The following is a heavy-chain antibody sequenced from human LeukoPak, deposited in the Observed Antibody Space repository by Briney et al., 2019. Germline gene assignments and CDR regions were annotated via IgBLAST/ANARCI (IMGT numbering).Heavy chain of an antibody. V-gene: IGHV5-51*01. CDR1: GYSFTNYW. D-gene: IGHD4-17*01. CDR2: IYPGDSDT. J-gene: IGHJ4*02. Sequence: GESLKISCKGSGYSFTNYWIGWVRQMPGKGLEWMGIIYPGDSDTRYSPSFQGQVTISVDKSITTAYLQWSSLKASDTAVYYCARFPSYYGDYPYFDFWGQGTLVTFSS. CDR3: ARFPSYYGDYPYFDF.